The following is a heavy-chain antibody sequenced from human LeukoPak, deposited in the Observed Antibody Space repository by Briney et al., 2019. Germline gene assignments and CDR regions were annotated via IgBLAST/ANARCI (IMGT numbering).Heavy chain of an antibody. Sequence: ASVKVSCKASGDTFSSYSFSWVQQAPGQGLEWMGGIIPVFGTPRYAQKFQGRVTITTDESTSTAYMEVTSLRSDDTAVYYCARDRRPQLNNYFDRWGQGTLVTVSS. CDR1: GDTFSSYS. CDR2: IIPVFGTP. V-gene: IGHV1-69*05. J-gene: IGHJ5*02. CDR3: ARDRRPQLNNYFDR.